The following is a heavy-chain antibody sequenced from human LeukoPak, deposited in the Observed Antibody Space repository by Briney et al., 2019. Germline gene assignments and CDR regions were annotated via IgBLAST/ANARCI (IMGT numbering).Heavy chain of an antibody. V-gene: IGHV1-69*05. CDR2: IIPIFGTA. CDR3: ARALLWFGDQYYFDY. D-gene: IGHD3-10*01. Sequence: ASVKVSCKASGGTFSSYAISWVRQAPGQGLEWMGRIIPIFGTANYAQKFQGRVTITTDESTSTAYMELSSLRSEDTAVYYCARALLWFGDQYYFDYWGQGTLVTVSS. J-gene: IGHJ4*02. CDR1: GGTFSSYA.